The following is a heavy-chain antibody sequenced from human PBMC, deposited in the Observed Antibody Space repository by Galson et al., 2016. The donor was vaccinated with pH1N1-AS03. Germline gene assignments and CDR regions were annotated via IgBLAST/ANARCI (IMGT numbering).Heavy chain of an antibody. J-gene: IGHJ4*02. V-gene: IGHV4-59*01. D-gene: IGHD2-15*01. Sequence: TLSLTCAVSGGSISDYYLSWIRQPPGKGLEWIGHIHHSGTTNYNPSLKGRVTISVDTSKKQFSLKMTSVTAADTVVYFCPAGQGWQFDYWGQGTLVTASS. CDR3: PAGQGWQFDY. CDR1: GGSISDYY. CDR2: IHHSGTT.